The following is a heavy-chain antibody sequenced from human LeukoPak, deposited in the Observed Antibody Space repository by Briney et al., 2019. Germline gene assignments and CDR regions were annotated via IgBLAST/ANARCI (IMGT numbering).Heavy chain of an antibody. J-gene: IGHJ4*02. CDR2: IYYSGST. CDR3: ARGLASCAGDCYSDGFDY. CDR1: GGSISSSSYY. V-gene: IGHV4-39*07. D-gene: IGHD2-21*02. Sequence: SETLSLTCTVSGGSISSSSYYWGWIRQPPGKGLEWIGSIYYSGSTYYNPSLKSRVTISVDTSKNQFSLKMSSVTAADTAVYYCARGLASCAGDCYSDGFDYWGQGALVTVSS.